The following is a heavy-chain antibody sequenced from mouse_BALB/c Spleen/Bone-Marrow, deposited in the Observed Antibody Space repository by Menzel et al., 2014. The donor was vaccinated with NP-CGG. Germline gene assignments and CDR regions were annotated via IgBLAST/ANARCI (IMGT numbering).Heavy chain of an antibody. D-gene: IGHD1-1*01. CDR2: INSNGGST. V-gene: IGHV5-6-3*01. J-gene: IGHJ2*01. CDR3: ARERYYGNGRIFEY. Sequence: EVNVVESGGGLVQPGGSLKLSCAASGSTFSSYGMSWVRQTPDKRLELVATINSNGGSTYYPDSVKGRFTISRDNAKNTLYLQMSSLKSEDTAMYYCARERYYGNGRIFEYWGQGTTLTVSS. CDR1: GSTFSSYG.